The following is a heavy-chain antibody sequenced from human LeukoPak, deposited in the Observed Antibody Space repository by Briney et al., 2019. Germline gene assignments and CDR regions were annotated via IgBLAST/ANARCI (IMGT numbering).Heavy chain of an antibody. CDR2: VSYEGTIK. J-gene: IGHJ5*01. CDR3: AREKFDS. V-gene: IGHV3-30*14. Sequence: GGSLRLSCAASGFAFSNFAMHWVRQAPGKGLEWVAVVSYEGTIKYYSDSAKGRFTISRDNSNSLVSLQMNNLTTEDTAVYYCAREKFDSWGQGTLVIVSP. CDR1: GFAFSNFA.